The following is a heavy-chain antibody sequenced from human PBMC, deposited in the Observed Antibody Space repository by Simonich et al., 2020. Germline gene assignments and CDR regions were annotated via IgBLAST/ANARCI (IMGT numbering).Heavy chain of an antibody. V-gene: IGHV3-30*07. CDR2: ISYDGSNK. CDR1: GFTFSSYA. Sequence: QVQLVESGGGVVQPGRSLRLSCAASGFTFSSYAMHWVRQAPGKGREWGEVISYDGSNKYDADSVKGRFTISRDNSKNTLYLQMNSLRAEDTAVYYCAREDLTGDAFDIWGQGTMVTVSS. CDR3: AREDLTGDAFDI. J-gene: IGHJ3*02. D-gene: IGHD7-27*01.